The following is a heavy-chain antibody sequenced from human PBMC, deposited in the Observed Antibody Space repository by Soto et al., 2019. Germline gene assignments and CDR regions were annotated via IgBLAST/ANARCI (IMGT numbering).Heavy chain of an antibody. V-gene: IGHV1-2*02. CDR1: GYTFTGYY. CDR2: INPNSGGT. CDR3: ARIPDTYYYDSSGSSYYDGMDG. J-gene: IGHJ6*04. Sequence: ASVKVSCTASGYTFTGYYMHWVRQAPGQGLEWMGWINPNSGGTNYAQKFQGRVTMTRDTSISTAYMELSRLRSDDTAMYYCARIPDTYYYDSSGSSYYDGMDGWGKGNTVTVYS. D-gene: IGHD3-22*01.